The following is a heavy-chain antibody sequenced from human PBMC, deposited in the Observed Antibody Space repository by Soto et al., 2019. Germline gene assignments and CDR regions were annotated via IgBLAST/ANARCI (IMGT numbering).Heavy chain of an antibody. J-gene: IGHJ4*02. D-gene: IGHD3-16*02. Sequence: GGSLRLSCAASGFTFSSYAMSWVRQAPGKGLEWVSAISGSGGSTYYADSVKGRFTISRDNSKNTLYLQMNSLRAEDTAVYYCAHYYDYIWGSYRYTDFDYWGQGTLVTVSS. CDR1: GFTFSSYA. CDR2: ISGSGGST. CDR3: AHYYDYIWGSYRYTDFDY. V-gene: IGHV3-23*01.